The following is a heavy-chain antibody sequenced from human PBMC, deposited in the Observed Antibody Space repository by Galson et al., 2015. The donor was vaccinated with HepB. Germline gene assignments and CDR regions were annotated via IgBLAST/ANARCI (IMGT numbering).Heavy chain of an antibody. CDR1: GFTFSNYW. J-gene: IGHJ4*02. CDR2: IKTDGSEK. V-gene: IGHV3-7*03. CDR3: ARRNYSSGDY. D-gene: IGHD6-19*01. Sequence: SLRLSCAASGFTFSNYWMSWVRQAPGKGLEWVANIKTDGSEKKYVDSVKGRFTISRDNAKDSLYLQMNSLRVEDMAVYYCARRNYSSGDYWGQGTLVTVSS.